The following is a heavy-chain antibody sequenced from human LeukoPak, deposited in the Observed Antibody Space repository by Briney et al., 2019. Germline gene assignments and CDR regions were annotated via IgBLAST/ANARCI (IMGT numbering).Heavy chain of an antibody. CDR1: GFTFSSYW. D-gene: IGHD2-21*02. V-gene: IGHV3-74*01. Sequence: GGSLRLSCAASGFTFSSYWMHWVRQAPGKGLVWVSRINSDGSSTSYADPVKGRFTISRDNAKNTVNLQMSGLRDEDTAVYYCARPVCGGDCYPYDYWGQGSLVTVSS. CDR2: INSDGSST. CDR3: ARPVCGGDCYPYDY. J-gene: IGHJ4*02.